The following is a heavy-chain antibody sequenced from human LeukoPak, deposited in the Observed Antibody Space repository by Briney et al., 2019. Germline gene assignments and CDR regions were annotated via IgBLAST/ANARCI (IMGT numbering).Heavy chain of an antibody. CDR1: GYSFTTYW. CDR3: ARQGTYSSSVDH. V-gene: IGHV5-51*01. CDR2: IYPGDSDT. J-gene: IGHJ4*02. Sequence: GESLKISCKGSGYSFTTYWIGWVRQMPGKGLGWMGIIYPGDSDTRYSPSFQGQVTISADKSISTAYLQWSSLKDSDTAIYYCARQGTYSSSVDHWGQGTLVTVSS. D-gene: IGHD6-6*01.